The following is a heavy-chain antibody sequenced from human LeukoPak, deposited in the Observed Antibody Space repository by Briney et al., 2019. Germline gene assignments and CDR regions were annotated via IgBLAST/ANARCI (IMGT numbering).Heavy chain of an antibody. CDR1: GFTFSSYS. Sequence: GGSLRLSCAASGFTFSSYSMNWVRQAPGKGLEWVSSISSSSSYIYYADSVKGRFTISRDNAKNSLYLQMNSLRAEDTAVYYCARGTTVTTLDLSWFDPWGQGTLVTVSS. V-gene: IGHV3-21*01. D-gene: IGHD4-17*01. J-gene: IGHJ5*02. CDR3: ARGTTVTTLDLSWFDP. CDR2: ISSSSSYI.